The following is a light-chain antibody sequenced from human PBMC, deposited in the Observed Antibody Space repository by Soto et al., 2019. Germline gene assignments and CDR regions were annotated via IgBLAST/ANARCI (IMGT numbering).Light chain of an antibody. J-gene: IGKJ2*01. Sequence: EIVLTQSPDTLSLSPGERATLSCRASQIVNGNNLAWYQQKAGQAPRLLIYGASSRPGGIPDKFSGSGSGTDFTFTINRLEPEDFAVYYWQQYGRSPYTFAQGTKLEI. CDR1: QIVNGNN. CDR3: QQYGRSPYT. CDR2: GAS. V-gene: IGKV3-20*01.